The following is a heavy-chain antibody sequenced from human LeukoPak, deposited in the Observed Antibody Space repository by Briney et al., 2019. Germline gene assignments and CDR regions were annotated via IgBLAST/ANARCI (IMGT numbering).Heavy chain of an antibody. CDR3: AKAAVNYDSSGYYPYYYYGMDV. V-gene: IGHV3-23*01. D-gene: IGHD3-22*01. J-gene: IGHJ6*02. CDR2: ISGSGGST. CDR1: GFTVSSNY. Sequence: GGSLRLSCAASGFTVSSNYMSWVRQAPGKGLEWVSAISGSGGSTYYADSVKGRFTISRDNSKNTLYLQMNSLRAEDTAVYYRAKAAVNYDSSGYYPYYYYGMDVWGQGTMVRVSS.